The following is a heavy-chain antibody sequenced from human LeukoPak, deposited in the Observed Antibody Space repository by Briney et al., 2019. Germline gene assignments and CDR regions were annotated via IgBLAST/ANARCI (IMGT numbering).Heavy chain of an antibody. Sequence: PSETLSLTCTVSGYSISSGYYWGWIRQPPGKGLEWIGSIYHSGSTYYNPSLKSRVTISVDTSKNQFSLKLSSVTAADTAVYYCARARDVATHNYWGQGTLVTVSS. V-gene: IGHV4-38-2*02. J-gene: IGHJ4*02. CDR1: GYSISSGYY. CDR3: ARARDVATHNY. CDR2: IYHSGST. D-gene: IGHD2-15*01.